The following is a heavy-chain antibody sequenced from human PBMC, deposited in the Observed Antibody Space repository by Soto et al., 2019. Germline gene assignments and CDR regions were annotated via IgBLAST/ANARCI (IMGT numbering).Heavy chain of an antibody. J-gene: IGHJ6*03. CDR3: ARGPPRNSNLGYYYMDV. CDR1: GGSFSGYY. Sequence: SETLSLTCAVYGGSFSGYYWSWIRQPPGRGLEWIGEINHSGSTNYNPSLKSRVTISVDTSKNQFSLKLSSVTAADTAVYYCARGPPRNSNLGYYYMDVWGKGTTVTVS. V-gene: IGHV4-34*01. D-gene: IGHD4-4*01. CDR2: INHSGST.